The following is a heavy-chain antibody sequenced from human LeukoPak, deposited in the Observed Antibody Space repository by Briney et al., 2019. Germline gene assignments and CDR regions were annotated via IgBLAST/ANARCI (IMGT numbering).Heavy chain of an antibody. Sequence: GGSLRLSCEASGFSFSSYGMSWVRQAPGEGLEWVSGFSASDGSRYYADSVKGRFTISRDNSKNTLYLQMNSLRAEDTAVYYCARALGYCSSTSCLQYYYYYYMDVWGKGTTVTVSS. V-gene: IGHV3-23*01. CDR1: GFSFSSYG. J-gene: IGHJ6*03. CDR2: FSASDGSR. CDR3: ARALGYCSSTSCLQYYYYYYMDV. D-gene: IGHD2-2*01.